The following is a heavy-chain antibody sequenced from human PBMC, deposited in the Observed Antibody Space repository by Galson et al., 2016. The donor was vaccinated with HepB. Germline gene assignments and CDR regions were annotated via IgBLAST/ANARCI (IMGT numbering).Heavy chain of an antibody. D-gene: IGHD5-24*01. V-gene: IGHV1-69*06. J-gene: IGHJ4*02. CDR3: ARLDAYNFPYYFDH. CDR1: GGTFSNYV. Sequence: SVKVSCKASGGTFSNYVISWVRQAPGQGLEWMGGIIPIFGTANNAQKFQGRVTITADKFTSTAYMELRSLRSEDTAVYYCARLDAYNFPYYFDHWGQGTLVTVS. CDR2: IIPIFGTA.